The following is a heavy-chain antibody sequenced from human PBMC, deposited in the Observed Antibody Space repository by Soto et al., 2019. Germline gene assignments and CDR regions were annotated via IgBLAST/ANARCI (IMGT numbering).Heavy chain of an antibody. Sequence: SVKVSCKASGGTFSSYAISWVRQAPGQGLEWMGGIIPIFGTANYAQKFQGRVTITADESTSTAYMELSSLRSEDTAVYYCARGLREMAAGLQMATLALGYYNGMAGWGKETRV. J-gene: IGHJ6*04. CDR3: ARGLREMAAGLQMATLALGYYNGMAG. V-gene: IGHV1-69*13. CDR1: GGTFSSYA. D-gene: IGHD4-17*01. CDR2: IIPIFGTA.